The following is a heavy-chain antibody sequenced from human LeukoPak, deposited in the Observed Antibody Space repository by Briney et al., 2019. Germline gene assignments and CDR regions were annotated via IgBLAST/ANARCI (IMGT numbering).Heavy chain of an antibody. CDR3: ARGGSTDEAPYYYCYMDV. V-gene: IGHV1-69*05. CDR1: GGTFSSYA. D-gene: IGHD3-16*01. Sequence: GSSVKVSCKASGGTFSSYAISWVRQAPGQGLEWMGRIIPIFGTANYAQKFQGRVTITTDESTNIAYMELSSLRSEDTAVYYCARGGSTDEAPYYYCYMDVWGKGTTVTVSS. J-gene: IGHJ6*03. CDR2: IIPIFGTA.